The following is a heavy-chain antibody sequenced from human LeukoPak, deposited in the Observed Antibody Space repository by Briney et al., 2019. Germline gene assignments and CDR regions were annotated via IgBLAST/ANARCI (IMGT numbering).Heavy chain of an antibody. D-gene: IGHD1-1*01. Sequence: GGSLRLSCAASGFTFSSYSMNWVRQAPGKGLEWVSSISSSSSYIYYADSVKGRFTISRDNAKNSLYLQMDSLRAEDTGVYYCASKTRGPTAPAYWGQGTLVTVSS. V-gene: IGHV3-21*01. CDR2: ISSSSSYI. CDR1: GFTFSSYS. J-gene: IGHJ4*02. CDR3: ASKTRGPTAPAY.